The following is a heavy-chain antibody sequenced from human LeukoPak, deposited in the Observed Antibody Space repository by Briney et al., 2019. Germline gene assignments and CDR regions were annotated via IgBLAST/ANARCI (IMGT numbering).Heavy chain of an antibody. V-gene: IGHV7-4-1*02. CDR2: INTDSGKP. CDR1: GYTFTSYA. Sequence: ASVKVSCKASGYTFTSYAMNWVRQAPGQGLEWVGWINTDSGKPTYAQGFTGRFVFSLDSSVSTAYLQISNLMPEDTAKYYCAIEILRFDIWGQGKMVTVSS. J-gene: IGHJ3*02. CDR3: AIEILRFDI.